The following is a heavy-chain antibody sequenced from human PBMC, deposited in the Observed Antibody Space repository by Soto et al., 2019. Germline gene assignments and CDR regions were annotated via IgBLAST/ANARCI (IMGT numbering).Heavy chain of an antibody. D-gene: IGHD3-22*01. CDR1: GGSISSGDYY. Sequence: SETLSLTCTVSGGSISSGDYYWSWIRQPPGKGLEWIGYIYYSGSTYYNPSLKSRVTISVDTSKNQFSLKLSSVTAADTAVYYSARRYYYDSSGCYHAFDIWGQGTIVTVSS. V-gene: IGHV4-30-4*01. CDR3: ARRYYYDSSGCYHAFDI. CDR2: IYYSGST. J-gene: IGHJ3*02.